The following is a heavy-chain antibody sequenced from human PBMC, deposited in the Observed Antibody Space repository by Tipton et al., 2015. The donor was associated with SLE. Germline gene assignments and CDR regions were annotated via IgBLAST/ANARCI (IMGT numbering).Heavy chain of an antibody. CDR3: ARDPGTVTYYFDN. J-gene: IGHJ4*02. CDR1: GASISRGSYY. CDR2: GYFSGST. V-gene: IGHV4-61*02. Sequence: TLSLTCTVSGASISRGSYYWSWFRQPAGKGLEWIGRGYFSGSTNYNPSLKSRVAMSVDTSKNQLSLKMSSVTASDTALYYCARDPGTVTYYFDNWGQGILVTVSS. D-gene: IGHD4-17*01.